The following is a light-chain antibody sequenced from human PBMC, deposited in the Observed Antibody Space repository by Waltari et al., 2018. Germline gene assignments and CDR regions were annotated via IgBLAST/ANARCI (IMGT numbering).Light chain of an antibody. CDR2: EDS. J-gene: IGLJ2*01. V-gene: IGLV3-1*01. CDR3: QAWDSSAGV. Sequence: SYDLTQTPSVSVSPGQTASITCSGYKLGDKYVCWYQQKPGQSPVLVIYEDSKRPSGIPERFSGSNSGNTATLTISGTQAMDEADYYCQAWDSSAGVFGGGTKLTVL. CDR1: KLGDKY.